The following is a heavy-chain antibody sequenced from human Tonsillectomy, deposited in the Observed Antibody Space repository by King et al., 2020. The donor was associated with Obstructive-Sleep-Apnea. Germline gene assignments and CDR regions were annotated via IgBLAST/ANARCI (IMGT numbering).Heavy chain of an antibody. CDR1: GGSISSSSYY. Sequence: LQLQESGPGLVKSSETLSLTCTVSGGSISSSSYYWGWIRQPPGKGLEWIGSIYYSGSTYYNPSLTSRVTISVDTSKNQFSLKLSSVTAADTAVYYCARDYGDYVRYYYYYGMDVWGQGTTVTVSS. J-gene: IGHJ6*02. D-gene: IGHD4-17*01. CDR3: ARDYGDYVRYYYYYGMDV. V-gene: IGHV4-39*02. CDR2: IYYSGST.